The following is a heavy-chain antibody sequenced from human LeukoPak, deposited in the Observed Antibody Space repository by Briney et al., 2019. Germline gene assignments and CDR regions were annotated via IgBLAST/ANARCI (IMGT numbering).Heavy chain of an antibody. CDR3: VRAVGPVGGYDSP. CDR2: IYYSGST. Sequence: SETLSLTCTVSGGSFSSYCWSWIRQPPGQGLERIGYIYYSGSTNYNPSLKSRVTISLDTSKNQFSLKLSSVTAADTAVYYCVRAVGPVGGYDSPWGQGTLVTVSS. J-gene: IGHJ5*02. CDR1: GGSFSSYC. V-gene: IGHV4-59*01. D-gene: IGHD5-12*01.